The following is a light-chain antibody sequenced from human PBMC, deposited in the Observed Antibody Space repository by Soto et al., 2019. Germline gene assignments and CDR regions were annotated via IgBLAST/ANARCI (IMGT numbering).Light chain of an antibody. CDR3: CSYAGSSTYV. V-gene: IGLV2-23*01. CDR1: SSDVGSYNL. Sequence: QSVLTQPASVSGAPRASLTISCTGTSSDVGSYNLVSWYQQHPGKAPKLMIYEGSKRPSGVSNRFSGSKSGNTASLTISGLQAEDEADYYCCSYAGSSTYVFGTGTKVTVL. J-gene: IGLJ1*01. CDR2: EGS.